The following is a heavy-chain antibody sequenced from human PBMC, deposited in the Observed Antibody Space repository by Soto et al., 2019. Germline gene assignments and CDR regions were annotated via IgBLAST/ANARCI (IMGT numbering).Heavy chain of an antibody. Sequence: ASVKVSFKASGYTFTSYGISWVRQAPGQGLEWMGWISAYNGNTNYAQKLQGRVTMTTDTSTSTAYMELRSLRSDDTAVYYCARMSSYGDYDNWFDPWGQGTLVTVSS. CDR1: GYTFTSYG. D-gene: IGHD4-17*01. J-gene: IGHJ5*02. V-gene: IGHV1-18*01. CDR3: ARMSSYGDYDNWFDP. CDR2: ISAYNGNT.